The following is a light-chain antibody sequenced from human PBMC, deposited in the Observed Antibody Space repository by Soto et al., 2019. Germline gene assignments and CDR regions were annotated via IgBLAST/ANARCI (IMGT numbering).Light chain of an antibody. CDR3: QQYSRAPPT. CDR1: QSVSSSY. J-gene: IGKJ1*01. Sequence: EIVLTQSPGTLSLSPGERATLSCRARQSVSSSYLAWFQQKPGQAPRLLIYDASSRATGIPDRFSGSGSGTDFTLTISRLEPEDFAVYYCQQYSRAPPTFGQGTKVDI. CDR2: DAS. V-gene: IGKV3-20*01.